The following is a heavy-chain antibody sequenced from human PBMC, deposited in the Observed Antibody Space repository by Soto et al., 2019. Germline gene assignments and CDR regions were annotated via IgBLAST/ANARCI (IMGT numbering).Heavy chain of an antibody. V-gene: IGHV4-4*02. D-gene: IGHD3-10*01. CDR3: ARDIITMVRGAGSAFDI. CDR2: IYHSGST. J-gene: IGHJ3*02. Sequence: SETLSLICAVSGGSISSSNWWSWVCRPPGKGLEWIGEIYHSGSTNYNPSLKSRVTISVDKSKNQFSLKLSSVTAADTAVYYCARDIITMVRGAGSAFDIWGQGTMVT. CDR1: GGSISSSNW.